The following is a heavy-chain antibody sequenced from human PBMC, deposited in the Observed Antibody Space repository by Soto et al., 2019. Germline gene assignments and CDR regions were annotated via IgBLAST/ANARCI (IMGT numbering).Heavy chain of an antibody. V-gene: IGHV3-21*01. J-gene: IGHJ6*02. D-gene: IGHD1-1*01. CDR1: GFTFSSYS. Sequence: EVQLVESGGGLVKPGGSLRLSCAASGFTFSSYSMNWVRQAPGKGLEWVSSISSSSSYIYYADSVKGRFTISRDNAKNSLYLQMNSLRAEDTAVYYCARDRRGYNCNYDSLDVWGQGTTVTVS. CDR3: ARDRRGYNCNYDSLDV. CDR2: ISSSSSYI.